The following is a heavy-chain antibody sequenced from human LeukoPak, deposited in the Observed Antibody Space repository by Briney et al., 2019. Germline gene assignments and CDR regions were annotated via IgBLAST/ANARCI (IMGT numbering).Heavy chain of an antibody. J-gene: IGHJ4*02. CDR3: ARSVRISSWASFDY. Sequence: GASVKVSCKASGYTFTSSYMHWVRQAPGQGLEWMGIINPSGGSTNYAQKLQGRVTMTTDMSTSTVYMELSSLRSEDTAVYYCARSVRISSWASFDYWGQGTLVTVSS. V-gene: IGHV1-46*01. CDR1: GYTFTSSY. D-gene: IGHD2-21*01. CDR2: INPSGGST.